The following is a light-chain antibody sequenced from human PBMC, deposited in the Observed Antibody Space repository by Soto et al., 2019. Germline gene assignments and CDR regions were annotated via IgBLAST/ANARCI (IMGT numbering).Light chain of an antibody. CDR1: QSISSS. CDR3: QQYYNWPPGT. V-gene: IGKV3-15*01. CDR2: HAS. J-gene: IGKJ1*01. Sequence: EIVLTQSPATLSVSPGERATLSCRASQSISSSLAWYQQQPGQAPRLLIYHASTRAAGITARFSGSGSGTEFTLPISSLQSEDFAVYYCQQYYNWPPGTFGQGTKVEIK.